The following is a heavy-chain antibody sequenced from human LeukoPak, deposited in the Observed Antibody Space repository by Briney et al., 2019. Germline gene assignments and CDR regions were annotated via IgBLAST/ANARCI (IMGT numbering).Heavy chain of an antibody. Sequence: PGGSLRLSCAASGFTFSSYGMHWVRQAPGKGLEWVAVIWYDGSNKYYADSVKGRFTISRDNSKNTLYLQMNSLRAEDTAVYYCARDSYYGSGSYYDVYYYYGMDVWGQGTTVTVSS. CDR3: ARDSYYGSGSYYDVYYYYGMDV. V-gene: IGHV3-33*01. CDR1: GFTFSSYG. J-gene: IGHJ6*02. CDR2: IWYDGSNK. D-gene: IGHD3-10*01.